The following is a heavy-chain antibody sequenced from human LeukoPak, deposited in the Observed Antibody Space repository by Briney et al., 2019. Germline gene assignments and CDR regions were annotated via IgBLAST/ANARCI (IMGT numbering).Heavy chain of an antibody. V-gene: IGHV5-51*04. CDR2: IYPGNSET. CDR3: VLRASSGGSGDWFDP. J-gene: IGHJ5*02. CDR1: GFTFAMYW. Sequence: GESLKISCEGPGFTFAMYWIGWVRRMPGKGLECMGIIYPGNSETRYSPSFQGHVTISVDKPLRVTYLQWSSLKASDSAMYYCVLRASSGGSGDWFDPWGQGTLVTVSS. D-gene: IGHD6-25*01.